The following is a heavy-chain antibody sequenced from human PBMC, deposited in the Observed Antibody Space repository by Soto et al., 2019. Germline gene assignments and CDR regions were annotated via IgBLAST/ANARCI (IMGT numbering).Heavy chain of an antibody. CDR3: ARRVDFWSGYYPHYYYYYGMDV. CDR1: GGSISSSSYY. CDR2: IYYSGST. Sequence: SETLSLTCTVSGGSISSSSYYWGWIRQPPGKGLEWIGSIYYSGSTYYNPSLKSRVTISVDTSKNQFSLKLSSVTAAVTAVYYCARRVDFWSGYYPHYYYYYGMDVWGQGTTVTVSS. J-gene: IGHJ6*02. V-gene: IGHV4-39*01. D-gene: IGHD3-3*01.